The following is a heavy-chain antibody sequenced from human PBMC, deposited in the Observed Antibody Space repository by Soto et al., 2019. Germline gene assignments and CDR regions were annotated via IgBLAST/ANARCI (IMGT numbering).Heavy chain of an antibody. CDR2: IYYSGST. Sequence: ETLSLTCTISGGSISSYNWSWIRQPPGKGLEWIGYIYYSGSTNYNPSLKSRVTISVDTSKNQFSLKLSSVTAADTAVYYCARLLFVESIYYYYYMDVWGKGTTVTVSS. D-gene: IGHD3-16*01. V-gene: IGHV4-59*08. J-gene: IGHJ6*03. CDR3: ARLLFVESIYYYYYMDV. CDR1: GGSISSYN.